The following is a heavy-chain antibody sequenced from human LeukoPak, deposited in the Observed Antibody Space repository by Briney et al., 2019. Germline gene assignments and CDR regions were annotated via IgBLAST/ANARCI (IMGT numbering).Heavy chain of an antibody. V-gene: IGHV3-23*01. Sequence: PGGSLRLSCAASGFTFSNHAMMWVRQAPGRGLEWVSAISGGGVSTCYTDSVKGRFTISRDNSKNTLYLQMNSLRAEDTAVYYCALYLRVRGDYWGQGTLVSVSS. CDR1: GFTFSNHA. D-gene: IGHD3-10*01. J-gene: IGHJ4*02. CDR2: ISGGGVST. CDR3: ALYLRVRGDY.